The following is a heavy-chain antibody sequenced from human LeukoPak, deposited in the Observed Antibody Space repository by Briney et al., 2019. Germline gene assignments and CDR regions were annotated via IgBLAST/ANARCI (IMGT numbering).Heavy chain of an antibody. CDR1: GFTFSGYW. J-gene: IGHJ4*02. Sequence: GGPLRLSCAASGFTFSGYWMTWVRQAPGKGLEYVVNIKEDGSEKYYVDSVKGRFTISRDNTKNLLYLQMSSLRGDDTAVYYCVRDCGFHTFDYWGQGTLVTVSS. V-gene: IGHV3-7*05. D-gene: IGHD2-21*01. CDR3: VRDCGFHTFDY. CDR2: IKEDGSEK.